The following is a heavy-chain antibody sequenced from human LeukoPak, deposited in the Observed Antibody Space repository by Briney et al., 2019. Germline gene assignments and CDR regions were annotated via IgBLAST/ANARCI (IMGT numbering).Heavy chain of an antibody. CDR2: IRYDGSNK. Sequence: GGSLRLSCAASGFTFSSYGMHWVRQAPGKGLEWVAFIRYDGSNKYYADSVKGRFTISRDNSKNTLYLQMNSLRAEDTAVYYCAKDAPVTRRRTNKDAFDIWGQGTMVTVSS. D-gene: IGHD4-17*01. J-gene: IGHJ3*02. CDR1: GFTFSSYG. V-gene: IGHV3-30*02. CDR3: AKDAPVTRRRTNKDAFDI.